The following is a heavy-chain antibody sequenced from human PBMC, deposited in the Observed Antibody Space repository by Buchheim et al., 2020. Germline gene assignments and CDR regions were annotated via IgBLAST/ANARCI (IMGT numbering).Heavy chain of an antibody. CDR1: GVSISSRYYY. V-gene: IGHV4-39*07. Sequence: QLQLQESGPGLVKPSETLSLTCTVSGVSISSRYYYCGWIRQYPGKGLEWIGTIYYTWSTYYNPSLKPRFTMSVDTSKHHFSLNLSSVSAADTAVYYCARDKTGYIIFDYWGQGTL. D-gene: IGHD3-9*01. CDR2: IYYTWST. J-gene: IGHJ4*02. CDR3: ARDKTGYIIFDY.